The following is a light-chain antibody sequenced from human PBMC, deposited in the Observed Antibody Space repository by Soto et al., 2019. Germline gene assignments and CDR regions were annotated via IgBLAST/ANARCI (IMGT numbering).Light chain of an antibody. J-gene: IGLJ1*01. V-gene: IGLV2-14*01. CDR2: GVH. Sequence: QSALTQPISRAWAPWPVNTIPLPGNHKYIGTYDYVCWYQQHPGKAPRLLIHGVHNRPPGISGRFSASKSGLTASLTISGLQAEDEADYYCSAFSANRVYLFGPGTKVTVL. CDR3: SAFSANRVYL. CDR1: HKYIGTYDY.